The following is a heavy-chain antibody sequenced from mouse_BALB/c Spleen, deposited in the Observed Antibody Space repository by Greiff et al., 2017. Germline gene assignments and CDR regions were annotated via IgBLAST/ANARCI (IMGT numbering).Heavy chain of an antibody. V-gene: IGHV5-4*02. CDR1: GFTFSDYY. CDR3: ARGRDAMDY. CDR2: ISDGGSYT. J-gene: IGHJ4*01. Sequence: EVKLMESGGGLVKPGGSLKLSCAASGFTFSDYYMYWVRQTPEKRLEWVATISDGGSYTYYPDSVKGRFTISRDNAKNNLYLQMSSLKSEDTAMYDCARGRDAMDYWGQGTSVTVSS.